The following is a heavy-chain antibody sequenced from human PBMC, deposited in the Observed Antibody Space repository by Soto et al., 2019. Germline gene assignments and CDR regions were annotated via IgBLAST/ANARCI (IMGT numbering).Heavy chain of an antibody. Sequence: PCVFLSHPCSAPGFNFISYSMNWIRPAQGTGLEWVSSISSSSSYIYYADSVKGRFTISRDNAKNSLYLQMNSLRAEDTAVYYGAREERSSWLYYYYVMDFLGPGTTVT. D-gene: IGHD6-13*01. CDR1: GFNFISYS. J-gene: IGHJ6*02. V-gene: IGHV3-21*01. CDR2: ISSSSSYI. CDR3: AREERSSWLYYYYVMDF.